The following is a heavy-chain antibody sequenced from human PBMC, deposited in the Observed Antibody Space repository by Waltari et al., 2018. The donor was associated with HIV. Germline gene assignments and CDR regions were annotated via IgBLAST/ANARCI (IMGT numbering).Heavy chain of an antibody. V-gene: IGHV1-3*01. CDR3: ARAGVVRGNAYGLLDG. CDR1: GYNFNNSS. Sequence: QVRLVQSGADVKRPGTSVTVSCKTSGYNFNNSSLHWLRQAPEQMQRRRGRIKGGTGKTKSSQRFQGRGTRTKEPAASESLRDVKSLKPGDTALDYCARAGVVRGNAYGLLDGWGQGTPVVVSS. J-gene: IGHJ5*02. CDR2: IKGGTGKT. D-gene: IGHD1-1*01.